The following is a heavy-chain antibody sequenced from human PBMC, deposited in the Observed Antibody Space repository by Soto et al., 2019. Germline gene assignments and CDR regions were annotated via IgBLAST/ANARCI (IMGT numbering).Heavy chain of an antibody. J-gene: IGHJ6*02. CDR3: ARDAFDDYVWGSYRYHGMDV. V-gene: IGHV1-18*04. CDR1: GYTFTSYG. CDR2: ISAYNGNT. D-gene: IGHD3-16*02. Sequence: QVQLVQSGAEVNKPGASVKVSCKASGYTFTSYGISWVRQAPGQGLEWMGWISAYNGNTNYAQKLQGRVTMTTDTSTSTAYMELRSLRSDDTAVYYCARDAFDDYVWGSYRYHGMDVWGQGTTVTVSS.